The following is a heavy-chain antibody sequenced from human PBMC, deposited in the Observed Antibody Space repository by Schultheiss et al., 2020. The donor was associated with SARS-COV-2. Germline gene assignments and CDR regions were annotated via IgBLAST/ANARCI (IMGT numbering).Heavy chain of an antibody. V-gene: IGHV3-72*01. Sequence: GGSLRLSCAASGFTFSSYAMSWVRQAPGKGLEWVGRTRNKANSYTTEYAASVKGRFTISRDDSKNSLYLQMNSLRAEDTAVYYCARDGPFYDILTGYRGKGLTHWGQGTLVTVSS. D-gene: IGHD3-9*01. CDR3: ARDGPFYDILTGYRGKGLTH. CDR1: GFTFSSYA. J-gene: IGHJ4*02. CDR2: TRNKANSYTT.